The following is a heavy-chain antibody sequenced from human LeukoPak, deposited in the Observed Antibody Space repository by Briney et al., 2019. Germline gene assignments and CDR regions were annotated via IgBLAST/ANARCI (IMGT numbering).Heavy chain of an antibody. CDR3: ARDPPGGTRGNFDY. D-gene: IGHD2-2*01. CDR1: GYTFTSYG. Sequence: ASVKVSCKASGYTFTSYGISWVRQAPGQGLEWMGWISAYNGNTNYAQKLQGRVTITTDTSTSTAYMELRSLRSDDTVVYYCARDPPGGTRGNFDYWGQGTLVTVSS. CDR2: ISAYNGNT. J-gene: IGHJ4*02. V-gene: IGHV1-18*01.